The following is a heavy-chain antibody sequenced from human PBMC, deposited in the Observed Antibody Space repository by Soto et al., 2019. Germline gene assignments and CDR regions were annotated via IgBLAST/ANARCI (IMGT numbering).Heavy chain of an antibody. D-gene: IGHD2-15*01. J-gene: IGHJ4*02. CDR3: AGDRGCSGGICYRDLGY. Sequence: EVQLVESGGGLVQTGGSLRLSCAASGFTFSSYSMSWVRQAPGKGLEWVSYISSTSTTIYYADSVKGRFTISRDNAKNSLYLHMNSLSAEDTTVYYCAGDRGCSGGICYRDLGYWGQGTLVTVSS. CDR2: ISSTSTTI. V-gene: IGHV3-48*01. CDR1: GFTFSSYS.